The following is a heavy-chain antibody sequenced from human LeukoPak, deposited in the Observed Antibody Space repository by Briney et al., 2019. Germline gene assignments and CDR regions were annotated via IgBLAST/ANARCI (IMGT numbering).Heavy chain of an antibody. Sequence: GGSLRLSCAASGFSISSYWMHWVRQVPGKGLVWVSRISPDGSTTGYADSVKGRFTASRDNARNTPYLQINSLRAEDSAVYYCTRDRTTITLFELWGQGTLVTVSS. CDR3: TRDRTTITLFEL. D-gene: IGHD4-11*01. J-gene: IGHJ4*02. V-gene: IGHV3-74*01. CDR1: GFSISSYW. CDR2: ISPDGSTT.